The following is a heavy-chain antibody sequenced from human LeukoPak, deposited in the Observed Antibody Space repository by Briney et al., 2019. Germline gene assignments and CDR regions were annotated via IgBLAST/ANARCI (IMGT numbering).Heavy chain of an antibody. D-gene: IGHD3-10*01. CDR2: VYYSGST. J-gene: IGHJ6*03. Sequence: SETLSLTCTVSGDFITAYYWRWMRQPPGKGLEWIGYVYYSGSTEYNPSLRSRVTISLEMSKHQFSLDLTSVTAADTAAYYCARAERVRGVISDYYYMDVWGKGTTVTISS. V-gene: IGHV4-59*01. CDR1: GDFITAYY. CDR3: ARAERVRGVISDYYYMDV.